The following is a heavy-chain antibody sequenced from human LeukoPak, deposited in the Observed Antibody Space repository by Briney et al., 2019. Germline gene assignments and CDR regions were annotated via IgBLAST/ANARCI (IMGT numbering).Heavy chain of an antibody. Sequence: ASVKVSRKASGGTFSSYAISWVRQAPGQGLEWMGRIIPIFGTANYAQKFQGRVTITTDESTSTAYMELSSLRSEDTVVYYCARNKLPLGAFDIWGQGTMVTVSS. D-gene: IGHD1-7*01. CDR3: ARNKLPLGAFDI. J-gene: IGHJ3*02. CDR1: GGTFSSYA. CDR2: IIPIFGTA. V-gene: IGHV1-69*05.